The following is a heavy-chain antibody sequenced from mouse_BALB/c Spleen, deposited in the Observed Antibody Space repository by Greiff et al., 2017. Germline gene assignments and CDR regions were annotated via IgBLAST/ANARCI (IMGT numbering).Heavy chain of an antibody. CDR2: IYPYNGGT. J-gene: IGHJ2*01. D-gene: IGHD1-1*01. CDR3: AKEVYYGSRTGVGY. V-gene: IGHV1S29*02. Sequence: EVKLVESGPELVKPGASVKISCKASGYTFTDYNMHWVKQSHGKSLEWIGYIYPYNGGTGYNQKFKSKATLTVDNSSSTAYMELRSLTSEDSAVYYCAKEVYYGSRTGVGYWGQGTTLTVSS. CDR1: GYTFTDYN.